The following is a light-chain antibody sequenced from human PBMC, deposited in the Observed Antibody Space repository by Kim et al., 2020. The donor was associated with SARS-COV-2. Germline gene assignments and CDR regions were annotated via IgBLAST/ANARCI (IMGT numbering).Light chain of an antibody. CDR1: QDIRNY. Sequence: ASVGDRVTITCRASQDIRNYLAWYQQKPGRAPKRLIYGASSLQSGVPSRFSGSRSGTEFTLTISNLQPEDFATYFCLQHNNYPLTCGQGTRLEIK. CDR2: GAS. J-gene: IGKJ5*01. CDR3: LQHNNYPLT. V-gene: IGKV1-17*02.